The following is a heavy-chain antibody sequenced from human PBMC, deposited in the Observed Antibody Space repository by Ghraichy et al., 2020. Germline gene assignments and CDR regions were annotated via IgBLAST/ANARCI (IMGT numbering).Heavy chain of an antibody. CDR2: IYYSGST. CDR1: GGSVSSGSYY. Sequence: GSLRLSCTVSGGSVSSGSYYWSWIRQPPGKGLEWIGYIYYSGSTNYNPSLKSRVTISVDTSKNQFSLKLSSVTAADTAVYYCARDRDGNWDYWGQGTLVTVSS. CDR3: ARDRDGNWDY. V-gene: IGHV4-61*01. D-gene: IGHD5-24*01. J-gene: IGHJ4*02.